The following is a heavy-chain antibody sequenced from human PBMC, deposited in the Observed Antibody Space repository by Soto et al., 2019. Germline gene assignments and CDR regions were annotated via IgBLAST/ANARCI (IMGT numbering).Heavy chain of an antibody. CDR1: VDSINNRSYY. V-gene: IGHV4-39*01. J-gene: IGHJ4*02. CDR2: IYYSGST. CDR3: ARQRTSVVTQAYFDS. Sequence: PSETLSLTCTVTVDSINNRSYYWGWIRQPPGKGLEWIGSIYYSGSTYNNPSLKSRVSMSVDTSKNQFSLKLRSVTAADTALYYCARQRTSVVTQAYFDSWGEGAILTVYS. D-gene: IGHD2-21*02.